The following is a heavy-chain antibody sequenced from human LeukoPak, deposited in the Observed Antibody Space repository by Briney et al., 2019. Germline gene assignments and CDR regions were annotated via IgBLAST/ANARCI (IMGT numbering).Heavy chain of an antibody. V-gene: IGHV3-74*03. CDR2: IKSDGTSI. J-gene: IGHJ1*01. CDR1: GFTFSDYW. CDR3: AFLPPGH. D-gene: IGHD2/OR15-2a*01. Sequence: PGGSLRLSCAASGFTFSDYWMDWVRQAPGKGLVWVSRIKSDGTSIMYADSVRGRFTISRDKAKNTLYLQMNGLRAEDTAVYYCAFLPPGHWGQGTLVTVSS.